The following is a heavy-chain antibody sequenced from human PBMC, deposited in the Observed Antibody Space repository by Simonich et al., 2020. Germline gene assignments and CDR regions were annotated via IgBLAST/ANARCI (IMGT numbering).Heavy chain of an antibody. CDR3: ARDRAARYYYYYYMDV. CDR1: GYTFTGYY. CDR2: INPNRGGT. D-gene: IGHD6-6*01. J-gene: IGHJ6*03. Sequence: QVQLVQSGAEVKKPGASVKVSCKASGYTFTGYYMHWGRQAPGQGLGMKGWINPNRGGTNYAQKFQGRVTMTRDTSISTAYMELSRLRSDDTAVYYCARDRAARYYYYYYMDVWGKGTTVTVSS. V-gene: IGHV1-2*02.